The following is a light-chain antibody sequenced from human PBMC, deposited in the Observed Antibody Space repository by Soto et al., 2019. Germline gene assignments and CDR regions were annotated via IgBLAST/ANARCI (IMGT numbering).Light chain of an antibody. CDR2: DVS. J-gene: IGLJ1*01. Sequence: SCTGTSSDVGGYNYVSWYQQHPGKTPKLMIYDVSNRPSGVSNRFSGSKSGNTASLTISGLQAEDEADYYCSSYTSSSTLYYVFGTGTKVTVL. CDR3: SSYTSSSTLYYV. V-gene: IGLV2-14*04. CDR1: SSDVGGYNY.